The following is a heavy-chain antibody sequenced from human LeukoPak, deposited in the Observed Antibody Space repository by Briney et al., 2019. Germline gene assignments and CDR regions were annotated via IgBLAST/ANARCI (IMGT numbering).Heavy chain of an antibody. CDR1: GGSISSYY. CDR2: IYYSGST. V-gene: IGHV4-59*01. CDR3: ASRDRYFDWSPFDY. D-gene: IGHD3-9*01. Sequence: SETLSLTCTVSGGSISSYYWSWIWQPPGKGLEWIGYIYYSGSTNYNPSLKSRVTISVDTSKNQFSLKLSSVTAADTAVYYCASRDRYFDWSPFDYWGQGTLVTVSS. J-gene: IGHJ4*02.